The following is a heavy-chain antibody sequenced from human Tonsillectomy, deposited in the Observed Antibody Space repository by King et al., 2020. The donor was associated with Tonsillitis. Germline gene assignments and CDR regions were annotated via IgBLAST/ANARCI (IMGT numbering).Heavy chain of an antibody. V-gene: IGHV2-5*02. CDR1: GFSVSTSGVS. J-gene: IGHJ4*02. CDR2: IYWDDDQ. Sequence: TLQESGPTLVKTTQTLTLTCTFSGFSVSTSGVSVGWIRQPPGKALEWLALIYWDDDQRYRPSLKSRLTITKDTSKNQVVLTMTNVEPVDTATYYCAHAVYYDDTGYYRLFDYWGQGTLVTVSS. CDR3: AHAVYYDDTGYYRLFDY. D-gene: IGHD3-9*01.